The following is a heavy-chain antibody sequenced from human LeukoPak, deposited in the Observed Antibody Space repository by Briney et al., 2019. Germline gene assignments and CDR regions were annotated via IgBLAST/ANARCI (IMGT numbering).Heavy chain of an antibody. CDR2: IIPILGIA. Sequence: ASVKVSCKASGGTFSSYTISWVRQAPGQGLEWMGRIIPILGIANYAQKFQGRVTITADKSTSTAYMELSSLRSEDTAVYYCARGYYDSSGFWYFDLWGRDTLVTVSS. CDR1: GGTFSSYT. D-gene: IGHD3-22*01. V-gene: IGHV1-69*02. CDR3: ARGYYDSSGFWYFDL. J-gene: IGHJ2*01.